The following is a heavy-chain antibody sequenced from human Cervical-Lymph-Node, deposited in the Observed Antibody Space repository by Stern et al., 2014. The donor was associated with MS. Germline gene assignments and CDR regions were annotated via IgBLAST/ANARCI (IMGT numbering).Heavy chain of an antibody. CDR2: IWYYGSNK. CDR1: GFTFSSYG. CDR3: AYCGGYCFAPFDY. J-gene: IGHJ4*02. D-gene: IGHD2-21*02. V-gene: IGHV3-33*01. Sequence: VQLVQSGGGVVQPGRSLRLSCAASGFTFSSYGMHWVRQAPGKGLERVAVIWYYGSNKYYADSVKGRFTISRDNSKNTLYLQMNSLRAEDTAVYYCAYCGGYCFAPFDYWGQGTLVTVSS.